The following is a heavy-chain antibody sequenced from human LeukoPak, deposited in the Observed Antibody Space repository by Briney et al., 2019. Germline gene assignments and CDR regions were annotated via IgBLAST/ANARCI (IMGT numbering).Heavy chain of an antibody. CDR3: ARLMPQPSTVTHFDY. V-gene: IGHV4-39*01. CDR2: IYYSGST. J-gene: IGHJ4*02. CDR1: GGSISSSSYY. Sequence: PSETLSLTCTVSGGSISSSSYYWGWIRQPPGKGLEWIGSIYYSGSTYYNPSLKSRVTISVDTSKNQFSLKLSSVTAAGTAVYYCARLMPQPSTVTHFDYWGQGTLVTVSS. D-gene: IGHD4-17*01.